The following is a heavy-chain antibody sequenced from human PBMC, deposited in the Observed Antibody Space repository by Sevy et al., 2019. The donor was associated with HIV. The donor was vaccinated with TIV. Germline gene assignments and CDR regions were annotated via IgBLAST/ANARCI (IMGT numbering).Heavy chain of an antibody. CDR3: ARPYRTDPFYYSGSSGYYYPTYFDY. CDR2: IRQDGSEK. D-gene: IGHD3-22*01. J-gene: IGHJ4*02. CDR1: GFTFSNYW. Sequence: GGSLRLSCAASGFTFSNYWMSWVRQAPGKGLEWVANIRQDGSEKYFVDSVKGRFAISGDNAKNSLYLQMKSLRAEDTAVYYCARPYRTDPFYYSGSSGYYYPTYFDYWGQGTLVTVSS. V-gene: IGHV3-7*01.